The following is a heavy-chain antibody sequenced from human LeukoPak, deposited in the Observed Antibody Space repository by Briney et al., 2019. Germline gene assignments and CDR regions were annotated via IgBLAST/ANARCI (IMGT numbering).Heavy chain of an antibody. Sequence: GGSLRLSCAASGFTVSGNYMTWVRQAPGKGLEWVSVIYSGGFTYYADSVKGRFTISRDNSKNMSYLQMNSLRAEDTAVYYCAGDYYGSGSVWGQGTTVTVSS. CDR1: GFTVSGNY. V-gene: IGHV3-53*01. CDR2: IYSGGFT. D-gene: IGHD3-10*01. J-gene: IGHJ6*02. CDR3: AGDYYGSGSV.